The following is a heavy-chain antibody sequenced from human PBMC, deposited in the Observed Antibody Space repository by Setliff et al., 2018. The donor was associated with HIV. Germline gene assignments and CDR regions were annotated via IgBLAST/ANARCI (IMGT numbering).Heavy chain of an antibody. CDR3: ARDVYYGAGSLLHYYYRDL. Sequence: GGSLRLSCAASGFTFSRYSMNWVRQAPGKGLEWVSYISSVSGSTIYYADSVKGRFTISRDNARNSLYLQMNSLRVEDTAVYYCARDVYYGAGSLLHYYYRDLWGKGTAVTVSS. V-gene: IGHV3-48*01. CDR2: ISSVSGSTI. D-gene: IGHD3-10*01. J-gene: IGHJ6*03. CDR1: GFTFSRYS.